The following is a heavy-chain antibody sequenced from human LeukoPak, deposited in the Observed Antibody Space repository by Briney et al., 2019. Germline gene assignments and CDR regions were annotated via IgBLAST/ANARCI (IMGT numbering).Heavy chain of an antibody. CDR3: ARLRRSDAFDI. CDR1: GGSISSGGYY. Sequence: PSETLSLTFTVSGGSISSGGYYWSWIRQPPGKGLEWIGYIYHSGSTYYNPSLKSRVTISVDRSKNQFSLKLSSVTAADTAVYYCARLRRSDAFDIWGQGTMVTVSS. J-gene: IGHJ3*02. CDR2: IYHSGST. V-gene: IGHV4-30-2*01.